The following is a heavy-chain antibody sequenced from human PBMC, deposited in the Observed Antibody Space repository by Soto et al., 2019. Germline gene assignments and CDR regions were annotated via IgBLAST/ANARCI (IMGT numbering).Heavy chain of an antibody. D-gene: IGHD3-16*01. V-gene: IGHV3-48*03. CDR1: GFTFSSYE. CDR3: GTDDRLGLAPYHGRDV. CDR2: ISSSGSTI. Sequence: GGSLRLSCAASGFTFSSYEMNWVRQAPGKGLEWVSYISSSGSTIFYADSVKGRFTISRDNAKNSLYLQMNSLRAEDTAVYYCGTDDRLGLAPYHGRDVWGQGTTVTVSS. J-gene: IGHJ6*02.